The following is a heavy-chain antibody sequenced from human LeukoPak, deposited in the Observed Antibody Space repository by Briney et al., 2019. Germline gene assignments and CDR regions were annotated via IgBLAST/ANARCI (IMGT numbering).Heavy chain of an antibody. J-gene: IGHJ4*02. CDR1: GFSFSKAW. V-gene: IGHV3-15*01. D-gene: IGHD2/OR15-2a*01. CDR2: IKTKTDGATT. Sequence: GGSLRLSCAASGFSFSKAWMTWVRQAPGKGLEWLGHIKTKTDGATTDYAAAVKGRSTISRDDSSNTLCMQMDSLKSEDTAVYYCTTDPFMLDFYDFHLWGQGTLVTVSS. CDR3: TTDPFMLDFYDFHL.